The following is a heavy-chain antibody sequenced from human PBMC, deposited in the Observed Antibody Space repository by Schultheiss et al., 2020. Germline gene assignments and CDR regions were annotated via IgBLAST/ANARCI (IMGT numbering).Heavy chain of an antibody. D-gene: IGHD3-3*01. CDR1: GSTFTSYD. CDR3: AREGTWYYDFWSDGYGMDV. V-gene: IGHV1-2*04. J-gene: IGHJ6*02. Sequence: ASVKVSCKASGSTFTSYDINWVRQAPGQGLEWMGWINPNSGGTNYAQKFQGWVTMTRDTSISTAYMELSRLRSDDTAVYYCAREGTWYYDFWSDGYGMDVWGQGTTVTFSS. CDR2: INPNSGGT.